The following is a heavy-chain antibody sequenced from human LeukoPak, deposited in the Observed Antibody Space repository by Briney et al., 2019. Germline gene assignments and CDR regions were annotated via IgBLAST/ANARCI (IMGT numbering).Heavy chain of an antibody. CDR3: ASLSPGGYNLNWFDP. CDR2: IIPIFGTA. CDR1: GYTFTSYA. D-gene: IGHD5-24*01. J-gene: IGHJ5*02. V-gene: IGHV1-69*13. Sequence: SVKVSCKASGYTFTSYAMHWVRQAPGQRLEWMGGIIPIFGTANYAQKFQGRVTITADESTSTAYMELSSLRSEDTAVYYCASLSPGGYNLNWFDPWGQGTLVTVSS.